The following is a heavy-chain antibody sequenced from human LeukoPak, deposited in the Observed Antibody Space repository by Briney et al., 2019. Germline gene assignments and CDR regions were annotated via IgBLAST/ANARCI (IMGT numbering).Heavy chain of an antibody. J-gene: IGHJ6*03. CDR2: ILHDGSNK. CDR3: ARVGGGYYYYYYMDV. Sequence: PGGSLRLSCAASGFTFSSYGMNWVRQSPGKGLEWVAVILHDGSNKYYADSVKGRFTISRDNSKNTMYLQMNSLRAEDTAVYYCARVGGGYYYYYYMDVWGKGTTVTVSS. D-gene: IGHD2-15*01. CDR1: GFTFSSYG. V-gene: IGHV3-30*03.